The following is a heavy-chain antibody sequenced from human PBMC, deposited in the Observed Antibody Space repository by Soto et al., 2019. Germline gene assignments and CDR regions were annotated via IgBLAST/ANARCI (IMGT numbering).Heavy chain of an antibody. J-gene: IGHJ2*01. V-gene: IGHV1-69*06. Sequence: QVQLVQSGAEVKKPGSSVKASCEASGATFSGFAINWLRQAPGQGPEWMGGIIPMFGAVDYAQKFQGRLTITADKSTTTVFMELSRLRSDDTAVYYCARDATGSFGYFDLWGRGTLVTVSS. CDR2: IIPMFGAV. CDR3: ARDATGSFGYFDL. CDR1: GATFSGFA.